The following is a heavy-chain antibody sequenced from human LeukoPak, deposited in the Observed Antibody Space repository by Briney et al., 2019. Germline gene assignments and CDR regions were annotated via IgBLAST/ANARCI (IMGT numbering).Heavy chain of an antibody. CDR3: AKGRTDPNQSHNYYYGMDV. Sequence: PGGSLRLSCAASGFTLSSYAMSWVRQAPGKGLEWVSAISGSGGSTYYADSVKGRFTISRDNSKNTLYLQMNSLRAEDTAVYYCAKGRTDPNQSHNYYYGMDVWGQGTTVTVSS. V-gene: IGHV3-23*01. D-gene: IGHD1-1*01. J-gene: IGHJ6*02. CDR2: ISGSGGST. CDR1: GFTLSSYA.